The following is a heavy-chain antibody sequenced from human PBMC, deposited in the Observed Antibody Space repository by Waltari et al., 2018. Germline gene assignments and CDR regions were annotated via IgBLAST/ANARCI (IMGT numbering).Heavy chain of an antibody. CDR1: GGTFSSYA. V-gene: IGHV1-69*12. D-gene: IGHD2-2*01. Sequence: QVQLVQSGAEVKKPGSSVKVSCKASGGTFSSYAISWVRQAPGQGLEWMGGIIPILGKANYAQKFQGRVTITAAESTSTAYMQRSSLRSEDTAVYYCARQSGYCSSTRCLHFDYWGQGTLVTVSS. CDR2: IIPILGKA. CDR3: ARQSGYCSSTRCLHFDY. J-gene: IGHJ4*02.